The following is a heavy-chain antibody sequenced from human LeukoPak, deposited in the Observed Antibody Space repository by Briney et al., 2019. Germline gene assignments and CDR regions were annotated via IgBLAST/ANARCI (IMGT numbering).Heavy chain of an antibody. CDR3: ANYGSGSYRFDP. V-gene: IGHV4-4*02. CDR2: ISYSGTT. Sequence: PSETLSLTCAVSGGSVSSSSWWSWVRQPPGKGLEWIGYISYSGTTYYNPSLKSRVAISVDTSKNLFSLKLSSVTAADTAVYYCANYGSGSYRFDPWGQGTLVTISS. CDR1: GGSVSSSSW. J-gene: IGHJ5*02. D-gene: IGHD3-10*01.